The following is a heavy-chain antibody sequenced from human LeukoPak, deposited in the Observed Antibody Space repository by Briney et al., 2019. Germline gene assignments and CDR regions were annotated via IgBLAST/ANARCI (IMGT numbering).Heavy chain of an antibody. CDR3: AKNLGDRRQWLVLGYYYYGMDI. CDR2: ISWNSGSI. J-gene: IGHJ6*02. CDR1: GFTFDDYA. D-gene: IGHD6-19*01. Sequence: GGSLRLSCAASGFTFDDYAVHWVRQAPGKGLEWVSGISWNSGSIGYADSVKGRFTISRDNAKNSLYLQMNSLRAEDTALYYCAKNLGDRRQWLVLGYYYYGMDIWGQGTTVTVSS. V-gene: IGHV3-9*01.